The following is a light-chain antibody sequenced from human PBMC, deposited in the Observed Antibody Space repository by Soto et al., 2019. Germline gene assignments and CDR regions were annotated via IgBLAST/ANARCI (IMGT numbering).Light chain of an antibody. Sequence: QSVLTQPASVSGSPGQSITISCTGTSSDVGGYNYVSWYQQHPGKAPKLMIYEVSNRPSGVSNRFSGSKSDNTASLTISGLQDEEEADYYCSSYKSLSTYVFGTGTKVTV. J-gene: IGLJ1*01. CDR1: SSDVGGYNY. CDR3: SSYKSLSTYV. CDR2: EVS. V-gene: IGLV2-14*01.